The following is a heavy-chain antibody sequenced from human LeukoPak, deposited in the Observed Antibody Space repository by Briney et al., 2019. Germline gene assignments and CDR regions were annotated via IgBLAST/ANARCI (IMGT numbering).Heavy chain of an antibody. D-gene: IGHD2-15*01. J-gene: IGHJ4*02. Sequence: GGSLRLSCAASGFTFSSYSMNWVRQAPGKGLEWVSSISSSSSYIYYADSVKGRFTTSRDNAKNSLYLQMNSLRAEDTAVYYCARDFGTATPLEDYWGQGTLVTVSS. CDR3: ARDFGTATPLEDY. V-gene: IGHV3-21*01. CDR1: GFTFSSYS. CDR2: ISSSSSYI.